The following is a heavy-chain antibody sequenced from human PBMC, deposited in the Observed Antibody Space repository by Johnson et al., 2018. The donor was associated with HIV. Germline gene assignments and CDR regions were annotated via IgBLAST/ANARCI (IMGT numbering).Heavy chain of an antibody. CDR2: ISWNSGSI. CDR1: GFTFDDYA. CDR3: AKSGLFVLVVYAPDAFDI. J-gene: IGHJ3*02. Sequence: VQLVESGGGLIQPGRSLRLSCAASGFTFDDYAMHWVRQAPGKGLEWVSGISWNSGSIDYADSVKGRFTISRDNAKNSLYLQMNSLRAEDTAVYYCAKSGLFVLVVYAPDAFDIWGQGTMVTVSS. D-gene: IGHD2-8*02. V-gene: IGHV3-9*01.